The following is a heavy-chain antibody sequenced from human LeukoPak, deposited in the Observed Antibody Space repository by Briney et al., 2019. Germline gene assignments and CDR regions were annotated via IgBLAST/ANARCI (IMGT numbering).Heavy chain of an antibody. CDR1: GGSISSGGYS. V-gene: IGHV4-39*07. CDR2: IYHSGST. Sequence: PSETLSLTCAVSGGSISSGGYSWSWIRQPPGKGLEWIGSIYHSGSTYYNPSLKSRVAISVDTSKNQFSLRRSSVTAADTAVYYCAREWQYYPFEYWGRGTLVTVSS. J-gene: IGHJ4*02. D-gene: IGHD3-10*01. CDR3: AREWQYYPFEY.